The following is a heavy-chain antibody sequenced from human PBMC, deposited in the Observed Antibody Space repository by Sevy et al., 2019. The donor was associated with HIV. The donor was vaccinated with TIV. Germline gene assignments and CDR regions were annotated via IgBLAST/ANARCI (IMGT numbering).Heavy chain of an antibody. D-gene: IGHD3-10*01. CDR1: GFTFSSYG. V-gene: IGHV3-30*02. J-gene: IGHJ4*02. CDR3: AKDLSPYGSGSYYNVDDFDY. CDR2: IRYDGSNK. Sequence: GGSLRLSCAASGFTFSSYGMHWVRQAPGKGLEWVAFIRYDGSNKYYPDSVKGRFTISRDNSKNTLYLQMNSLRAEDTAVYHCAKDLSPYGSGSYYNVDDFDYWGQGTLVTVSS.